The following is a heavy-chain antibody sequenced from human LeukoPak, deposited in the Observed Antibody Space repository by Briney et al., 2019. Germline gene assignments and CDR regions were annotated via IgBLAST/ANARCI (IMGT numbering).Heavy chain of an antibody. D-gene: IGHD1-26*01. J-gene: IGHJ4*02. Sequence: PGGSLRLSCAASGFTFSSYGMHWVRQAPGKGLEWVAVIWYDGSNKYYADSVKGRFTISRDNSKNTLYLQMNSLRAEDTAVYYCARAGGSYRDGFDYWGQGTLVTVSS. CDR2: IWYDGSNK. CDR1: GFTFSSYG. CDR3: ARAGGSYRDGFDY. V-gene: IGHV3-33*01.